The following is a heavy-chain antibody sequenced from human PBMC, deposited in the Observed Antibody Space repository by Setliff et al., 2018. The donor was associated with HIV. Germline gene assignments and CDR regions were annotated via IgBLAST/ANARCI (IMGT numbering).Heavy chain of an antibody. V-gene: IGHV3-11*04. CDR3: AKSGVRPHPSHDYYYYGMDV. J-gene: IGHJ6*02. CDR2: ISSTGNTI. CDR1: GFTFSDYY. Sequence: GGSLRLSCAASGFTFSDYYMTWVRQAPGKELEWVSYISSTGNTIYYADSVKGRFTISRDNAKNSLYLQMSSLRVEDTAVYYCAKSGVRPHPSHDYYYYGMDVWGQGTTVTVSS. D-gene: IGHD1-1*01.